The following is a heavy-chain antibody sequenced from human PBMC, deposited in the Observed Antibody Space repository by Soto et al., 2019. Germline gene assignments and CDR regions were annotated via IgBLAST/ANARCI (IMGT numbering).Heavy chain of an antibody. J-gene: IGHJ3*02. D-gene: IGHD3-22*01. CDR2: IYHSGST. CDR1: GGSISSGGYS. Sequence: SETLSLTCAVSGGSISSGGYSWSWIRQPPGKGLEWIGYIYHSGSTYYNPSLKSRVTISVDRSKNQFSLKLSSVTAADTAVYYCASGDYYDSSGHDAFDIWGQGTMVTVSS. CDR3: ASGDYYDSSGHDAFDI. V-gene: IGHV4-30-2*01.